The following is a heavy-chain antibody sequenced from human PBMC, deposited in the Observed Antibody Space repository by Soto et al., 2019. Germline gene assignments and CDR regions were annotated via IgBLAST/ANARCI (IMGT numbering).Heavy chain of an antibody. Sequence: EVHLVESGGGLVQTGGSLRLSCAIFESTVSRDWMNWVRQAPGTGLEWVAHITQDGSEKYYVDSVKGRFTISRDNAKKSLYLQMNSLRPADTAMYSCAGGVGDAFWGQGTLVTVSS. CDR3: AGGVGDAF. CDR1: ESTVSRDW. J-gene: IGHJ4*02. V-gene: IGHV3-7*04. CDR2: ITQDGSEK. D-gene: IGHD1-26*01.